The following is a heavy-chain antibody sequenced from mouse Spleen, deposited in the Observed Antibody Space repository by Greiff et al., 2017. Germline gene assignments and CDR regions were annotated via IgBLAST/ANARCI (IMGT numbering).Heavy chain of an antibody. CDR3: ARRIYYYGSNPYYAMDC. CDR1: GFSLTSYG. J-gene: IGHJ4*01. V-gene: IGHV2-2*02. Sequence: VQLQQSGPGLVQPSQSLSITCTVSGFSLTSYGVHWVRQSPGKGLEWLGVIWSGGSTDYNAAFISRLSISKDNSKSQVFFKMNSLQANDTAIYYCARRIYYYGSNPYYAMDCWGQGTSVTVSS. CDR2: IWSGGST. D-gene: IGHD1-1*01.